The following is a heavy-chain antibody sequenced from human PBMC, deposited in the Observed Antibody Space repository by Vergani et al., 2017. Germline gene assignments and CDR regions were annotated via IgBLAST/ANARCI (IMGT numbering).Heavy chain of an antibody. Sequence: EVQLVESGGGLVQPGGSLRLSCAASGFTFSSYSMNWVRQAPGKGLEWVSYISSSSSYIYYADSVKGRFTISRDNAKNSLYLQMNSLRAEDTAVYYCARGGCSSTSCYNWFDPWGQGTLVTVSS. CDR3: ARGGCSSTSCYNWFDP. CDR2: ISSSSSYI. D-gene: IGHD2-2*01. V-gene: IGHV3-21*05. J-gene: IGHJ5*02. CDR1: GFTFSSYS.